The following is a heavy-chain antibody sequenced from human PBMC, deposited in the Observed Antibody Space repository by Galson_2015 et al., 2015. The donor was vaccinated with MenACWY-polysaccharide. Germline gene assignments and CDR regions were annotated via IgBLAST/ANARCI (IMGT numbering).Heavy chain of an antibody. D-gene: IGHD3-10*01. CDR1: GYTFTNYY. CDR2: INPSGGST. Sequence: SVKVSCKAYGYTFTNYYIHWVRQAPGQGLEWLGFINPSGGSTSYAQKFQGRVTMTRDTSTGTVYVDLSSLRSEDTAVYYCARNAASGLDYWGHGTLVTVSS. V-gene: IGHV1-46*01. J-gene: IGHJ4*01. CDR3: ARNAASGLDY.